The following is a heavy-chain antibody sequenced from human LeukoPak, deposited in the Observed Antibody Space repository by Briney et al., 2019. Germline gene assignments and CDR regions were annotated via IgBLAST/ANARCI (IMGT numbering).Heavy chain of an antibody. CDR1: GFTFSSYA. Sequence: GGSLRLSCAASGFTFSSYAMSWVRQAPGKGLEWVPAISGSGGSTYYADSVKGRFTISRDNSKNTLYLQMNSLRAEDTAVYYCAKYVVVVAATHYFDYWGQGTLVTVSS. CDR2: ISGSGGST. J-gene: IGHJ4*02. CDR3: AKYVVVVAATHYFDY. D-gene: IGHD2-15*01. V-gene: IGHV3-23*01.